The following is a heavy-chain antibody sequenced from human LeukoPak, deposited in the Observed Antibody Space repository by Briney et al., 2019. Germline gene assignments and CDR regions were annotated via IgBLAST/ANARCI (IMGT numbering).Heavy chain of an antibody. CDR3: ARDRAYYDSSGYMGGFDY. V-gene: IGHV4-31*03. CDR1: GGSISSGGYY. D-gene: IGHD3-22*01. Sequence: SETLSLTCTVSGGSISSGGYYWSWIRQHPGKGLEWIGYIYYSGSTYYNPSLKSRVTISVDTSKNQFSLKLSSVTAADTAVYYCARDRAYYDSSGYMGGFDYWGQGTLVTVSS. CDR2: IYYSGST. J-gene: IGHJ4*02.